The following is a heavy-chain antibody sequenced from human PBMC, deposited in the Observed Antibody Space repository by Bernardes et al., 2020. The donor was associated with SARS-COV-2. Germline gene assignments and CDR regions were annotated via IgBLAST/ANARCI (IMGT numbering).Heavy chain of an antibody. Sequence: GGSLRLSCAASGFTFSSYGMHWVRQAPGKGLEWVAVIWYDGSNKYYADSVKGRFTISRDNSKNTLYLQMNSLRAEDTAVYYCAREVHCSSTSCYSYYFDYWGQGTLVTVSS. CDR2: IWYDGSNK. CDR1: GFTFSSYG. V-gene: IGHV3-33*01. D-gene: IGHD2-2*01. CDR3: AREVHCSSTSCYSYYFDY. J-gene: IGHJ4*02.